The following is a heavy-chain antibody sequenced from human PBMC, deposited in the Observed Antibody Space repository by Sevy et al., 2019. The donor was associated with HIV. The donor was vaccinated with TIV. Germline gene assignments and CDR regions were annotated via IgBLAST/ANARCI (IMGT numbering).Heavy chain of an antibody. V-gene: IGHV3-7*01. J-gene: IGHJ4*02. D-gene: IGHD2-15*01. CDR2: IKQDGSEK. CDR1: GFTFSSYW. CDR3: ARDEAKDIVVVVAATQFDY. Sequence: GGSLRLSCAASGFTFSSYWMSWVRQAPGKGLEWVANIKQDGSEKYYVDSVKGRFTISRDNAKNSLNLQMNSLRAEDTAVYYCARDEAKDIVVVVAATQFDYWGQGTLVTVSS.